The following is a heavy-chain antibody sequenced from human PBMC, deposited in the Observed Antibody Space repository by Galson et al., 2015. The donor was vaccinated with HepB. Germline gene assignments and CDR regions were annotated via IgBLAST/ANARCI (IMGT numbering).Heavy chain of an antibody. D-gene: IGHD2-2*01. CDR2: ISGSGGST. J-gene: IGHJ4*02. V-gene: IGHV3-23*01. CDR1: GFTFSSYA. CDR3: AKDRDIVVVPAPSFFDY. Sequence: SLRLSCAASGFTFSSYAMSWVRQAPGKGLEWVSAISGSGGSTYYADSVKGRFTISRDNSKNTLYLQMNSLRAEDTAVYYCAKDRDIVVVPAPSFFDYWGQGTLVTVSS.